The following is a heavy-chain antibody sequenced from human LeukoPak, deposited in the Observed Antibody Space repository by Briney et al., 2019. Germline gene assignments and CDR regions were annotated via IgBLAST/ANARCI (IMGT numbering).Heavy chain of an antibody. CDR1: GFIFSSYA. J-gene: IGHJ4*02. D-gene: IGHD3-3*01. CDR2: INGSGGST. CDR3: AKVPGSGRNTLTKHYFDY. V-gene: IGHV3-23*01. Sequence: PGGSLRLSYAVSGFIFSSYAMSWVRQAPGKGLEWVSVINGSGGSTYYADSVKGRFTISRDNSKNTLYLQMNSLRAEDTAVYYCAKVPGSGRNTLTKHYFDYWGQGTLVTVSS.